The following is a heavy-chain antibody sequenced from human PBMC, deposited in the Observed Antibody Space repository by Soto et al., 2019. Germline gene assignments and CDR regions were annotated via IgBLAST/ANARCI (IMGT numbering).Heavy chain of an antibody. CDR2: IYSGGST. CDR1: GFTVSSNY. CDR3: ARTPGSHYYYYGMDV. Sequence: GGSLRLSCAASGFTVSSNYMSWVRQAPGKGLEWVSVIYSGGSTYYADSVKGRFTISRDNSKNTLYLQMNSLRAEDTAVYYCARTPGSHYYYYGMDVWDQGTTVTVSS. D-gene: IGHD2-15*01. V-gene: IGHV3-53*01. J-gene: IGHJ6*02.